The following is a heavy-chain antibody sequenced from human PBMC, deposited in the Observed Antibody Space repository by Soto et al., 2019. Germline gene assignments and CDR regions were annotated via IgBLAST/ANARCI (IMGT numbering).Heavy chain of an antibody. V-gene: IGHV1-3*01. Sequence: ASVKVACKASGYTFTSYAMHWVRQAPGQRLEWMGWINAGNGNTKYSQKFQGRVTITRDTSASTAYMELSSLRSEDTAVYYCARLGIIVVVSAANERHYYRMAFPGQRSTVTASS. D-gene: IGHD2-2*01. CDR2: INAGNGNT. CDR1: GYTFTSYA. J-gene: IGHJ6*02. CDR3: ARLGIIVVVSAANERHYYRMAF.